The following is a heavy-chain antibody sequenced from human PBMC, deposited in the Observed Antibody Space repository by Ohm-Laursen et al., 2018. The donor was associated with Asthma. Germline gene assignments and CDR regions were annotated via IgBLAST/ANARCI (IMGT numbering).Heavy chain of an antibody. CDR2: IYGGGST. CDR3: ARDSSGIDY. CDR1: GFTVSSNY. J-gene: IGHJ4*02. V-gene: IGHV3-53*01. Sequence: GSLRLSCTASGFTVSSNYMNWVRQGPGKGLEWVSVIYGGGSTYYADSVKGRFTISRDNSKNTLYLQMNSLRAEDTAVYYCARDSSGIDYWGQGTLVTVSS. D-gene: IGHD6-19*01.